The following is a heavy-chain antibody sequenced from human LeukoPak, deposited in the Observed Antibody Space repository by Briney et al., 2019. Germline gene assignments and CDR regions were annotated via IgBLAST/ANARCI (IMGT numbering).Heavy chain of an antibody. CDR1: GFTFSSYE. Sequence: GGSLRLSCTASGFTFSSYEMNWVCQAPGKGLEWVSYISSSGSTKYYADSVKGRFTISRDNAKNSLYLQMNSLRAEDTAVYYCAKSSGGFGEYPPSFDYWGQGTLVTVSS. D-gene: IGHD3-10*01. CDR2: ISSSGSTK. CDR3: AKSSGGFGEYPPSFDY. J-gene: IGHJ4*02. V-gene: IGHV3-48*03.